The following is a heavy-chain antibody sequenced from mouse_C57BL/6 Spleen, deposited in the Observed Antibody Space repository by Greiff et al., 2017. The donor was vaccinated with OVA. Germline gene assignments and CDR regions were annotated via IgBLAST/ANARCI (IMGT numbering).Heavy chain of an antibody. V-gene: IGHV14-1*01. CDR1: GFNIKDYY. Sequence: VQLQQSGAELVRPGASVKLSCTASGFNIKDYYMHWVKQRPEQGLEWIGRIDPEDGDTEYAPKFQGKATRTADTSSNTASLQLSSLTSEDTAVYYCTTWGYSNFAGFAYWGQGTLVTVSA. D-gene: IGHD2-5*01. CDR3: TTWGYSNFAGFAY. CDR2: IDPEDGDT. J-gene: IGHJ3*01.